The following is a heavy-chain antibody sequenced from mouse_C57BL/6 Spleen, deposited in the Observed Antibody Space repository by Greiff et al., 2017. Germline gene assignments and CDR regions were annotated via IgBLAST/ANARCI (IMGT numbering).Heavy chain of an antibody. D-gene: IGHD1-1*01. J-gene: IGHJ1*03. Sequence: EVQRVESGPGLVKPSQSLSLTCSVTGYSITSGYYWNWIRQFPGNKLEWMGYISYDGSNNYNPSLKNRISITRDTSKNQFFLKLNSVTTEDTTTYYCARAHYGSSCVWYFDVWGTGTTVTVSS. CDR1: GYSITSGYY. CDR2: ISYDGSN. CDR3: ARAHYGSSCVWYFDV. V-gene: IGHV3-6*01.